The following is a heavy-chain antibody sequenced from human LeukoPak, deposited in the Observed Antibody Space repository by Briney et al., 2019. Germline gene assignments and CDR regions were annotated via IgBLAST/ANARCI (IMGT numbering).Heavy chain of an antibody. CDR3: GKDPNGDYIGAFDF. CDR1: GGSISSYY. CDR2: IYSSGST. Sequence: SETLSLTCTVSGGSISSYYWSWIRQPPGKGLEWIGYIYSSGSTNYNPSLKSRVTISVDTSKNQFSLKLSSVTAADTAVYYCGKDPNGDYIGAFDFWGQGTMVTVSS. D-gene: IGHD4-17*01. J-gene: IGHJ3*01. V-gene: IGHV4-59*08.